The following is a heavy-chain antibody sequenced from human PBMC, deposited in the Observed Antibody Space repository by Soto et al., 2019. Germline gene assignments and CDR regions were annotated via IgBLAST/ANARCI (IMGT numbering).Heavy chain of an antibody. CDR1: GGSISSSSYY. CDR3: ARQVVDGTVAGSGSFDY. J-gene: IGHJ4*02. V-gene: IGHV4-39*01. CDR2: VYYSGRT. Sequence: QVQLQESGPGLVKPSETLSLTCTVYGGSISSSSYYWGWIRQPPGKGLEWIGSVYYSGRTYYNSSIQGRVTISVCQAENQISLKLGAVTAADSAVYYCARQVVDGTVAGSGSFDYWGQGTLVTVSS. D-gene: IGHD3-10*01.